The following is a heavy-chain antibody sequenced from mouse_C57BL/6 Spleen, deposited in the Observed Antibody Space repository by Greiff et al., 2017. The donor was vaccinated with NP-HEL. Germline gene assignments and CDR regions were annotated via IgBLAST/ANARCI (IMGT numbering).Heavy chain of an antibody. D-gene: IGHD1-1*01. J-gene: IGHJ4*01. CDR3: ALAGSSPRAMDY. V-gene: IGHV1-55*01. Sequence: QVQLQQPGAELVKPGASVKMSCKASGYTFTSYWITWVKQRPGQGLEWIGDIYPGSGSTNYNEKFKSKATLTVDTSSSTAYMQLSSLTSEDSAVYYCALAGSSPRAMDYCGQGTSVTVSS. CDR2: IYPGSGST. CDR1: GYTFTSYW.